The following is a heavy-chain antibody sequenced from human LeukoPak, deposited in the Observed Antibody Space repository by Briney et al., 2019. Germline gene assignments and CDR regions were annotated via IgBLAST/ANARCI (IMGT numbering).Heavy chain of an antibody. J-gene: IGHJ5*02. CDR1: GYTFTAFY. CDR2: FDPEDGET. Sequence: ASVKVSCKPFGYTFTAFYYHWVRQAPGKGLEWMGGFDPEDGETIYAQKFQGRVTMTEDTSTDTAYMELSSLRSEDTAVYYCATSVVGATSWFDPWGQGTLVTVSS. CDR3: ATSVVGATSWFDP. V-gene: IGHV1-24*01. D-gene: IGHD1-26*01.